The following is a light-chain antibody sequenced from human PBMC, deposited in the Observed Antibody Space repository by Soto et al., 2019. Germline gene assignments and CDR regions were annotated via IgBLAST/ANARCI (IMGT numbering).Light chain of an antibody. CDR3: QRYGG. Sequence: EIVLTQSPGTLSLSQGERATLSCRASQSVSSSHLAWYQQKPGQAPRLLIYSASSRATGIPDRFSGSGSGTDFTLTISRLEPEDFAVYYCQRYGGFGQGTKVDIK. V-gene: IGKV3-20*01. CDR2: SAS. J-gene: IGKJ1*01. CDR1: QSVSSSH.